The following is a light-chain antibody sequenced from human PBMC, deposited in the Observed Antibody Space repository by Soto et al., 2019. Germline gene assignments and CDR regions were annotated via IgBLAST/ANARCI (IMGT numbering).Light chain of an antibody. J-gene: IGKJ5*01. CDR3: QQYGSSPIT. Sequence: EIVLTQSPGNLSLSPGERATLSCKSSQTINRIYVAWYQQKPGQAPRFLIYRTSDRANGIPGRFSGSGSGTDFTLTISRLEPEDFAIYYCQQYGSSPITFGQGTLLEIK. CDR1: QTINRIY. V-gene: IGKV3-20*01. CDR2: RTS.